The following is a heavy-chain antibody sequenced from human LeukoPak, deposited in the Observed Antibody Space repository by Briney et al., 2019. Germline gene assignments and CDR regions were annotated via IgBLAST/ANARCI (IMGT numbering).Heavy chain of an antibody. Sequence: GSLRLSCATSGFTLSIYAMHWVRQATGKGLEWVSAIGTAGDTYYPGSVKGRFTISRENAKNSLSLQMNSLRAEDTAVYYCAREAKRFDGVPDYWGQGTQVIVSS. CDR2: IGTAGDT. CDR1: GFTLSIYA. CDR3: AREAKRFDGVPDY. J-gene: IGHJ4*02. V-gene: IGHV3-13*01. D-gene: IGHD3-3*01.